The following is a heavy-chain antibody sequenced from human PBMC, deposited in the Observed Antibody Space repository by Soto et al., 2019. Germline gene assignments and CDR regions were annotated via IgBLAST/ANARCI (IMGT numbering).Heavy chain of an antibody. J-gene: IGHJ4*02. D-gene: IGHD6-19*01. CDR1: GGSISSYY. CDR2: IYYSGST. V-gene: IGHV4-59*01. Sequence: SETLSLTCTVSGGSISSYYWSWIRQPPGKGLEWIGYIYYSGSTNYNPSLKSRVTISVDTSKNQFSLKLSSVTAADTAVYYCARGGLLPDYWGQGTLVTVSS. CDR3: ARGGLLPDY.